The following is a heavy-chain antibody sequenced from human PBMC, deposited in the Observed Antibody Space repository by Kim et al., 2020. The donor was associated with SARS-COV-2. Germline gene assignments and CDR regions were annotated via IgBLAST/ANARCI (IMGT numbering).Heavy chain of an antibody. CDR3: ARTYTPTVIAGWYFDL. D-gene: IGHD4-4*01. J-gene: IGHJ2*01. V-gene: IGHV4-28*01. Sequence: SETLSLTCAVSGYSISSSNWWGWIRQPPGKGLEWIGYIYYSGSTYYNPSLKSRVTMSVDTSKNQFSLKLSSVTAVDTAVYYCARTYTPTVIAGWYFDLWGRGTLVTVSS. CDR1: GYSISSSNW. CDR2: IYYSGST.